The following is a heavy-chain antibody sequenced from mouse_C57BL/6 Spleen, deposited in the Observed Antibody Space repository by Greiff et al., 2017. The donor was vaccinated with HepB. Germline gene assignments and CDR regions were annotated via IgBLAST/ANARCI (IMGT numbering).Heavy chain of an antibody. V-gene: IGHV1-69*01. Sequence: VQLQQPGAELVMPGASVKLSCKASGYTFTSYWMHWVKQRPGQGLEWIGEIDPSDSYTNYNQKFKGKSTLTVDKSSSTAYMQLSSLTSEDSAVYYCAREGNRAWFAYWGQGTLVTVSA. CDR3: AREGNRAWFAY. CDR2: IDPSDSYT. CDR1: GYTFTSYW. J-gene: IGHJ3*01.